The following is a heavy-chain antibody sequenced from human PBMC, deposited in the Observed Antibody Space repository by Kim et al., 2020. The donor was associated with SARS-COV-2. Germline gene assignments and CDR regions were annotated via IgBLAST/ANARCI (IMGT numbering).Heavy chain of an antibody. CDR3: ARGRTGVVPAPILGLGPHYDYYTMDG. V-gene: IGHV4-34*01. CDR1: GGSFSGYH. Sequence: SETLSLTCAVYGGSFSGYHWTWIRQSPGEGLEWIGEISDAGALNHNPSLKSRVTISMDTSKNQFSLKFTSVTAADSGFYSCARGRTGVVPAPILGLGPHYDYYTMDGWGHGTTVFVSS. D-gene: IGHD2-2*02. J-gene: IGHJ6*02. CDR2: ISDAGAL.